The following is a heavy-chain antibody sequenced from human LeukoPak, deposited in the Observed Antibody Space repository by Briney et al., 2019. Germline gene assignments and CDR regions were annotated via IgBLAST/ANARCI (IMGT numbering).Heavy chain of an antibody. CDR3: ARETAWPENTPMILFSYFDY. Sequence: SETLSLTCSVSGGSISGFHWSWIRQTAGKGLEWLGRVSTSGNTFYNPSLESRVTMSADTSGIHFSLNLTSVTAADTAVYYCARETAWPENTPMILFSYFDYWGRGILVTVSS. V-gene: IGHV4-4*07. CDR1: GGSISGFH. D-gene: IGHD3/OR15-3a*01. J-gene: IGHJ4*02. CDR2: VSTSGNT.